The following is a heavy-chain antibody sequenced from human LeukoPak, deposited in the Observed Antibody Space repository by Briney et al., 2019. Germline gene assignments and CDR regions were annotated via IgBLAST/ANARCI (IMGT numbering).Heavy chain of an antibody. Sequence: GGSLRLSGAASGFTFSSYEMNWVRQAPGKGLEWVSYISSSGSTIYYADSVKGRFTISRDNAKNSLYLQMNSLRAEDTAVYYCARGVYPGCSGDRCVTIKNWFDPWGHGTLVTVSS. CDR1: GFTFSSYE. D-gene: IGHD2-15*01. CDR2: ISSSGSTI. CDR3: ARGVYPGCSGDRCVTIKNWFDP. J-gene: IGHJ5*02. V-gene: IGHV3-48*03.